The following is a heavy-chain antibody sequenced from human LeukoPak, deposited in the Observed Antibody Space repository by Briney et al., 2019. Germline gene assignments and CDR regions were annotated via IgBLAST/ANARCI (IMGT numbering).Heavy chain of an antibody. Sequence: SETLSLTCTVSGGSISSYYWSWIRQPPGKGLEWIGYIYYSGSTNYNPSLKSRVSMSVDTSMNQFSLKLSSVTAADTAVYYCARGDGYSYFDFWGQGTLVTVSS. CDR1: GGSISSYY. J-gene: IGHJ4*02. D-gene: IGHD5-24*01. CDR2: IYYSGST. CDR3: ARGDGYSYFDF. V-gene: IGHV4-59*12.